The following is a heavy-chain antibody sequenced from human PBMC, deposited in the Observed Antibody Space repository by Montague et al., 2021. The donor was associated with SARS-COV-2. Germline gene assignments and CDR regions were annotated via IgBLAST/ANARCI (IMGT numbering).Heavy chain of an antibody. V-gene: IGHV4-4*07. Sequence: SETLSLTCSVSGEPIGGFFWNWIRQPPGKGLEWIGRIYASGGTNYNPSLESRVTMSVDTSKNQFSLKVNSVTAADTAMYYCARGVVAAAPVLDYWGRGTLVTVSS. CDR3: ARGVVAAAPVLDY. CDR2: IYASGGT. D-gene: IGHD2-15*01. J-gene: IGHJ4*02. CDR1: GEPIGGFF.